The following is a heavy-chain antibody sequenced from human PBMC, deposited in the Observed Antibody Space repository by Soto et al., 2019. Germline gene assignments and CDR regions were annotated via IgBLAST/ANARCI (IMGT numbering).Heavy chain of an antibody. CDR2: ITYDGSNK. Sequence: PGGSLRLSCVVSGFTFSSYSMDWVRQAPGKGLEWVAFITYDGSNKYYADSVKGRFTISRDNSKNTLYLQMNSLRAEDTAVYYCAKVDSSSWLGAFDIWGQGTMVTVSS. D-gene: IGHD6-13*01. CDR1: GFTFSSYS. CDR3: AKVDSSSWLGAFDI. J-gene: IGHJ3*02. V-gene: IGHV3-30*02.